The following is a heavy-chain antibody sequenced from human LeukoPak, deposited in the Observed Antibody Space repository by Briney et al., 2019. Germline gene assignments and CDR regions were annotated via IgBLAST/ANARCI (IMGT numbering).Heavy chain of an antibody. D-gene: IGHD3-10*01. CDR1: GGSISSYY. V-gene: IGHV4-59*01. CDR2: IYYSGST. CDR3: ARAAMVRGVPIYYFDY. J-gene: IGHJ4*02. Sequence: PSETLSLTCTVSGGSISSYYWSWIRQPPGKGLEWIGYIYYSGSTNYNPSLKSRVTISVDTSKNQFSLKLSSVPAADTAVYYCARAAMVRGVPIYYFDYWGQGTLVTVSS.